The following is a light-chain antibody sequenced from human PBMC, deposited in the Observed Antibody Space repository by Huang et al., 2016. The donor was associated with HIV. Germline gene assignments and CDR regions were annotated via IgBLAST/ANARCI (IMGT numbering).Light chain of an antibody. CDR3: QQYYSSPSA. CDR2: WAS. Sequence: DIVMIQSPDSLAVSLCESAAINCKSSQSVLDKIKSKNYLAWYQHKPGQPPKLLIYWASTRESGVPDRFSGGGSGTDFTLTINNLQAEDVAVYYCQQYYSSPSAFGGGTKVEIK. J-gene: IGKJ4*01. V-gene: IGKV4-1*01. CDR1: QSVLDKIKSKNY.